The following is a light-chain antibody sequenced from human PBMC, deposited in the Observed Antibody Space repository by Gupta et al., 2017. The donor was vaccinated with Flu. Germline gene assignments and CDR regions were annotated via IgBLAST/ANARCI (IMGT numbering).Light chain of an antibody. CDR3: QAWDSGTCG. J-gene: IGLJ2*01. CDR2: KNT. CDR1: TWGDIY. Sequence: SYDLTQPPSVSVSPGQTASPTCSGDTWGDIYVSWYQQRPGQSPVLVMDKNTQRATGRRGRFSGSNSGTTATLTIGGTQAGDDDDYYCQAWDSGTCGFGGGTKLTVL. V-gene: IGLV3-1*01.